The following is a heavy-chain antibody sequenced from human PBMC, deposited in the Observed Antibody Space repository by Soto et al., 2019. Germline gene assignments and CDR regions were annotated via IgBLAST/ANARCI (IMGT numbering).Heavy chain of an antibody. V-gene: IGHV1-18*01. CDR3: ATDLGFSLPAARNYFDY. CDR1: GYTFTSYG. Sequence: ASVKVSCKASGYTFTSYGLSWVRQAPGQGLEWMGRISAYNYNTNYAQKLQGRVTMTTDTSTSTAYMELRSLRSDDTAVYYCATDLGFSLPAARNYFDYWGQGTLVTVSS. D-gene: IGHD2-2*01. CDR2: ISAYNYNT. J-gene: IGHJ4*02.